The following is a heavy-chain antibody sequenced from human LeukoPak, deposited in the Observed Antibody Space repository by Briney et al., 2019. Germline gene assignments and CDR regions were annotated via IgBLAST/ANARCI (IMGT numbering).Heavy chain of an antibody. CDR2: ISGSGGST. V-gene: IGHV3-23*01. D-gene: IGHD4-17*01. CDR3: AKGDYEGSFDY. J-gene: IGHJ4*02. CDR1: GFTFSSYA. Sequence: GGSLRLSCAASGFTFSSYAMSWVREAPGKGLEWISDISGSGGSTYYADSVKGRFTISRDNSKNTLYLQMNSLRAEYTAVYYCAKGDYEGSFDYWGQGTLVTVAS.